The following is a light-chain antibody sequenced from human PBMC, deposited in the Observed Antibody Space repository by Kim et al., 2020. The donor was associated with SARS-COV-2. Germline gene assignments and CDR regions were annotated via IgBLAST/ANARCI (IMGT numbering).Light chain of an antibody. CDR1: QSINTRF. Sequence: FVLTQSPGTLSLSPGERATLSCRASQSINTRFLVWYQQRPGHAPRLLIYDASSRATGVADRFSGSGSGTDFTLTISRLEPEDFAVYYCQQYGGATWTFGPGTKVDIK. CDR3: QQYGGATWT. J-gene: IGKJ1*01. V-gene: IGKV3-20*01. CDR2: DAS.